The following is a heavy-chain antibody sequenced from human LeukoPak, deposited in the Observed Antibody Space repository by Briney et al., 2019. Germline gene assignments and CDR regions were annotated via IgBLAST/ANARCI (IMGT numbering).Heavy chain of an antibody. J-gene: IGHJ4*02. CDR3: ARRILSTRCFDF. D-gene: IGHD2-15*01. V-gene: IGHV4-34*01. Sequence: PSETLSLTCAVYGGSFSGYYWSWIRQPPGKGLEWIGEINHSGSTNYNPSLKSRVTISVDTSKNQFSLKLSSVTAADTPVYYCARRILSTRCFDFWGQGTLVTVSS. CDR1: GGSFSGYY. CDR2: INHSGST.